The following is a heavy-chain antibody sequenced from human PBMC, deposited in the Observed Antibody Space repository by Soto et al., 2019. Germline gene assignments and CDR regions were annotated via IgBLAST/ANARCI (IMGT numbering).Heavy chain of an antibody. D-gene: IGHD3-22*01. V-gene: IGHV3-15*01. CDR3: TTVGSSSGYYKIVY. Sequence: GGSLRLSCAASGFTFSNAWMSWVRQAPGKGLEWVGRIKSKTDGGTTDCAAPVKGRFTISRDDSKNTLYLQMNSLKTEDTAVYYCTTVGSSSGYYKIVYWGQGTLVTVSS. CDR2: IKSKTDGGTT. CDR1: GFTFSNAW. J-gene: IGHJ4*02.